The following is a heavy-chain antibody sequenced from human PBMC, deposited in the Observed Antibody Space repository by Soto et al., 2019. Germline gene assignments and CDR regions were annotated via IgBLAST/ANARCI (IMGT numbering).Heavy chain of an antibody. V-gene: IGHV3-30*18. J-gene: IGHJ2*01. D-gene: IGHD4-17*01. CDR3: AKDGDDYGDLDWYFAL. CDR1: GFTFSSYG. Sequence: QVQLVESGGGVVQPGRSLRLSCAASGFTFSSYGMHWVRQAPGKGLEWVAVISYDGSNKYYADSVKGRFTISRDNSKNTLYLQMTSLRAEDTAVYYCAKDGDDYGDLDWYFALWGRGTLVTVSS. CDR2: ISYDGSNK.